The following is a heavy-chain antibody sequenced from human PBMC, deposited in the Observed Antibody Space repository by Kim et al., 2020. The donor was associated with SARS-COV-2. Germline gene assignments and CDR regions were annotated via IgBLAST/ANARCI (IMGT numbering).Heavy chain of an antibody. J-gene: IGHJ6*02. Sequence: GGSLRLSCAASGFTFSNYAMHWVRQAPGKGLEWVAVIASDASVKYHADSVRGRFTISRDNSKNSLYLQMNSLRIEDTAVYFCARGHSSSYDHFGMDVWGRGTTVTVSS. CDR3: ARGHSSSYDHFGMDV. CDR1: GFTFSNYA. CDR2: IASDASVK. D-gene: IGHD6-6*01. V-gene: IGHV3-30*04.